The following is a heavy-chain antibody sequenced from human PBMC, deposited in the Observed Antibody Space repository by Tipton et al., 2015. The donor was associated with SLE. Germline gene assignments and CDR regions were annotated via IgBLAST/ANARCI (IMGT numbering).Heavy chain of an antibody. D-gene: IGHD1-26*01. CDR3: ARRVGLDAFDI. V-gene: IGHV5-10-1*01. Sequence: GHVTISADKSISTAYLQWSSLKASDTAMYYCARRVGLDAFDIWGQGTMVTVSS. J-gene: IGHJ3*02.